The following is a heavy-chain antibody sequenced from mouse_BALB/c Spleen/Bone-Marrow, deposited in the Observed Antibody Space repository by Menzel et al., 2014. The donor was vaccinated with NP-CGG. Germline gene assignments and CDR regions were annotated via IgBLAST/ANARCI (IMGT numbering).Heavy chain of an antibody. CDR1: GYTFTSYW. J-gene: IGHJ4*01. D-gene: IGHD6-2*01. V-gene: IGHV1S127*01. Sequence: VQLQQSGAELVKPGASVKMSCKASGYTFTSYWMHWVKQRPGQGLEWIGTIDPSDSYTIYNQKFKGKATLTVDTSSSTAYKQHSSLTSEDSAVYYWTRRKSPYAMDYWGQGTSVTGSS. CDR3: TRRKSPYAMDY. CDR2: IDPSDSYT.